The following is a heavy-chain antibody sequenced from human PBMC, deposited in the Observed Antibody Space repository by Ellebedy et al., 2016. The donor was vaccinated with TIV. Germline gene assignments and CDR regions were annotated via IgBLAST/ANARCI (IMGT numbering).Heavy chain of an antibody. D-gene: IGHD3-22*01. J-gene: IGHJ5*02. V-gene: IGHV4-34*01. CDR2: INHIGYT. Sequence: MPSETLSLTCAVYGGSFNVDFWNWIRQPPGKGLEWLGEINHIGYTNYNASLKSRVTISIETSKTQFSLNLSSVTAADTAVYFCARGIGPQSSGLRRNWFDPWGQGTLVTVSS. CDR1: GGSFNVDF. CDR3: ARGIGPQSSGLRRNWFDP.